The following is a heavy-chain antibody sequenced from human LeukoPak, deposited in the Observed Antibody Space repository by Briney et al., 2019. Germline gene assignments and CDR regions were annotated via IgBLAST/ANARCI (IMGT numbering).Heavy chain of an antibody. CDR2: ISTSSSYI. J-gene: IGHJ3*02. V-gene: IGHV3-21*04. D-gene: IGHD1-26*01. CDR3: ARLRVVWDLDDAFDI. CDR1: GFTFSSYE. Sequence: GGSLRLSCAASGFTFSSYEMNWVRQAPGKGLEWVSSISTSSSYIYYADSVKGRLTISRDNARNSLYLQMNSLRAEDTALYYCARLRVVWDLDDAFDIWGRGTMVIVSS.